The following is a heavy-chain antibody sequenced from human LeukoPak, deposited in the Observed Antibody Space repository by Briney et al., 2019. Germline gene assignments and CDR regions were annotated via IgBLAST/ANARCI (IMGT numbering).Heavy chain of an antibody. J-gene: IGHJ4*02. CDR1: AFTFSSCD. CDR2: ISGSGYST. Sequence: PGGSLRLSCAASAFTFSSCDMSWVRQAPGKGLEWVSAISGSGYSTYYADSVQGRFTISRDNSRNTLYLEMNSLRAEDTAVYYCAKDPLVRGLTYDQWGQGTLVTVSS. CDR3: AKDPLVRGLTYDQ. V-gene: IGHV3-23*01. D-gene: IGHD3-10*01.